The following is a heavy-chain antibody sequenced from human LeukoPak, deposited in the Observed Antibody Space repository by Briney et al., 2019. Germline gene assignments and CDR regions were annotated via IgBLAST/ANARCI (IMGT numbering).Heavy chain of an antibody. CDR1: GYTFTSYA. CDR3: AREVVPAANPFYYYYMDV. Sequence: ASVKVSCKASGYTFTSYAMNWVRQAPGQGLEWMGWINTNTGNPTYAQGFTGRFVFSLDTSVSTAYLQISSLKAEDTAVYYCAREVVPAANPFYYYYMDVWGKGTTVTVSS. V-gene: IGHV7-4-1*02. CDR2: INTNTGNP. D-gene: IGHD2-2*01. J-gene: IGHJ6*03.